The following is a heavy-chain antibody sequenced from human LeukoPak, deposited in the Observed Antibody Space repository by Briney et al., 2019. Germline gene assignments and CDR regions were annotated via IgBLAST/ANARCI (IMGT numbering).Heavy chain of an antibody. J-gene: IGHJ5*02. CDR1: RFTFSNYG. Sequence: GGSLRLSCEASRFTFSNYGMHWVRQAPGKGLEWVASIKEDGSEKYYVDSVKGRFTISRDNAKNSLYLQMNSLRAEDTAMYYCASSGWYSTPNWFDPWGQGTLVIVSS. V-gene: IGHV3-7*01. CDR2: IKEDGSEK. CDR3: ASSGWYSTPNWFDP. D-gene: IGHD6-19*01.